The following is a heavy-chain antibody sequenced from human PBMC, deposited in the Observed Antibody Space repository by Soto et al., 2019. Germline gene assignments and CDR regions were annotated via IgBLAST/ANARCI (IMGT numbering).Heavy chain of an antibody. V-gene: IGHV3-7*01. CDR3: ARDQGADDFWITKGYFYYTDV. CDR2: IKQEGSEK. CDR1: GFTFSNYW. J-gene: IGHJ6*03. Sequence: EVQLVESGGGLVQPGGSLRLSCAASGFTFSNYWMSWVRQAPGKGLEWVTSIKQEGSEKDYVDSVRGRFTISRDNAKKSLYLQMNSLGAEDTAVYYCARDQGADDFWITKGYFYYTDVWGKGTPVTVSS. D-gene: IGHD3-3*01.